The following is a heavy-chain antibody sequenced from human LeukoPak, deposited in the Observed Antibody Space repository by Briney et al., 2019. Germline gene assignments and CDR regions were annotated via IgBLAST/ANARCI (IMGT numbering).Heavy chain of an antibody. J-gene: IGHJ6*03. Sequence: ASVKVSCKASGYTFTSYGISWVRQAPGQGLEWVGWISAYNGNTNYAQKLQGRVTMTTDTSTSTAYMELRSLRSDDTAVYYCARGYVDYGDYYYYYMDVWGKGTTVTISS. CDR2: ISAYNGNT. V-gene: IGHV1-18*01. D-gene: IGHD4-17*01. CDR3: ARGYVDYGDYYYYYMDV. CDR1: GYTFTSYG.